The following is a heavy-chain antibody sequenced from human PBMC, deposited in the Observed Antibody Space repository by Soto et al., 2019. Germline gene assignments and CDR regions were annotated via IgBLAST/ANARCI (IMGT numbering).Heavy chain of an antibody. CDR3: ARETPLDPDYGENPLSDS. CDR2: ISASGGTR. J-gene: IGHJ4*02. Sequence: GGSLRLSCAVSGFTFNSYGMSWVRQAPGKGLEWVSAISASGGTRNYADSVKGRFSISRDNSKNTLFLQMNSLSAEDTAVYYCARETPLDPDYGENPLSDSWGQGTLVTVSS. V-gene: IGHV3-23*01. CDR1: GFTFNSYG. D-gene: IGHD4-17*01.